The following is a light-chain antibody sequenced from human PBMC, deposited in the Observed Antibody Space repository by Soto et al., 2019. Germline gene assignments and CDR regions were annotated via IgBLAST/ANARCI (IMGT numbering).Light chain of an antibody. CDR1: SSDVGGYNY. J-gene: IGLJ2*01. V-gene: IGLV2-14*03. CDR3: SSYTSSSTLVV. CDR2: DVS. Sequence: QSALTQPASVSGSPGQSITISCTGTSSDVGGYNYVSWYQHHPGKAHKLMIYDVSNRPSGVSNRFSGSKSGNTASLTISGLQAEDEDEYYCSSYTSSSTLVVFGGGTKLTVL.